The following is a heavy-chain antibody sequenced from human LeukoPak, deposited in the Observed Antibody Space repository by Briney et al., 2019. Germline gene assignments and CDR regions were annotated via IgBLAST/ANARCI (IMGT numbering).Heavy chain of an antibody. V-gene: IGHV3-30-3*01. Sequence: GGSLRLSCAASGFTFSSYAMLWVRQAPGKGLVWVAVISYDGSNKYYATSVRRRFTISRDNSKNTLYLQMNSRRAEDTAVYYCTRYCSSTSCRHFDYWGQGTLVTVSS. CDR1: GFTFSSYA. CDR2: ISYDGSNK. CDR3: TRYCSSTSCRHFDY. J-gene: IGHJ4*02. D-gene: IGHD2-2*01.